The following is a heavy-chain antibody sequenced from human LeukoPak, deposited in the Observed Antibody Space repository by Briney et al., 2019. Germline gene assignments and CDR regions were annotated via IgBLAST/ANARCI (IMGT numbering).Heavy chain of an antibody. CDR3: ATLRYSGSYYPSYDAFDI. D-gene: IGHD1-26*01. J-gene: IGHJ3*02. V-gene: IGHV1-69*04. Sequence: SVKVSCKASGGTFSSYAISWVRRAPGQGLEWMGRIIPILGIANYAQKFQGRVTITADKSTSTAYMELSSLRSEDTAVYYCATLRYSGSYYPSYDAFDIWGQGTMVTVSS. CDR2: IIPILGIA. CDR1: GGTFSSYA.